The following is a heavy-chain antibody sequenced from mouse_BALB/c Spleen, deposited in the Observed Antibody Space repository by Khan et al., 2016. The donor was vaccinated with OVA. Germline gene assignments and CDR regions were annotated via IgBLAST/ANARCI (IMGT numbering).Heavy chain of an antibody. CDR3: ASELGRYYAMDY. V-gene: IGHV3-2*02. D-gene: IGHD4-1*01. CDR1: GYSITSDYA. CDR2: ISYSGST. J-gene: IGHJ4*01. Sequence: EVQLKESGPGLVKPSQSLSLTCTVTGYSITSDYAWNWIRQFPGNKLEWMGCISYSGSTNYSPSLKSRISITRDTSKTQLLLQLNSVTAEDTATYYCASELGRYYAMDYWGQGTSVTVAS.